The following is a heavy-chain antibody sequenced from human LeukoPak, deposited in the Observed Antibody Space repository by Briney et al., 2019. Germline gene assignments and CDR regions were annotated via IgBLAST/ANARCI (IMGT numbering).Heavy chain of an antibody. V-gene: IGHV1-2*02. Sequence: ASVKVSCKASGYTFTDYYMHWVRQAPGQGLEWMGWINPNSGGTNYAKNFQGRVTMTRDTSITTAYMDLSRLRPDDTAVYYCARGVGSGWYFDLWGRGTLVTVSS. J-gene: IGHJ2*01. D-gene: IGHD3-10*01. CDR3: ARGVGSGWYFDL. CDR2: INPNSGGT. CDR1: GYTFTDYY.